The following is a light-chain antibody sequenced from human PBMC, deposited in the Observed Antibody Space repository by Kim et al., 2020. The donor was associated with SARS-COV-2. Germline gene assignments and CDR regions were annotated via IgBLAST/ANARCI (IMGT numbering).Light chain of an antibody. CDR1: KLGDKY. J-gene: IGLJ3*02. Sequence: SYELTQPPSVSVSPGQTASITCSGDKLGDKYACWYQQRPGQSPVLIIFHDAKRPSGIPGRFSGSNSGNTATLTITGTQAMDEADYYCQAWDSSTVVFGGGTQLTVL. CDR3: QAWDSSTVV. V-gene: IGLV3-1*01. CDR2: HDA.